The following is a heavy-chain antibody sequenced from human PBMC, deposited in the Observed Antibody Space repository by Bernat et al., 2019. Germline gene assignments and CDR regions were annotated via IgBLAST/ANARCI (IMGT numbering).Heavy chain of an antibody. J-gene: IGHJ6*02. CDR2: ISYDGSNK. CDR1: GFTFSSYA. CDR3: AREWSRQQGYYYYGMDV. Sequence: QVQLVESGGGVVQPGRSLRLSCATSGFTFSSYAMHWVRQAPGKGLEWVAVISYDGSNKYYADSVKGRFTISRDNSKNTLYLQMNSLRAEDTAVYYCAREWSRQQGYYYYGMDVWGQGTTVTVSS. V-gene: IGHV3-30-3*01. D-gene: IGHD6-13*01.